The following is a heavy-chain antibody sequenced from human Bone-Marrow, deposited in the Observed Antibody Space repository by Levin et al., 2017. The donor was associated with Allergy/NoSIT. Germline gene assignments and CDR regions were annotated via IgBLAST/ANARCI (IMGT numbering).Heavy chain of an antibody. CDR1: GFTFTYYA. D-gene: IGHD6-13*01. CDR3: AKGGSSWSFDC. J-gene: IGHJ4*02. Sequence: PGGSLRLSCAASGFTFTYYAMHWVRQAPGKGLEWVSGIVGSGGNTFYADSVKGRFTISRDSSKNTLFLQMNSLRAEDTAVYYCAKGGSSWSFDCWGQGTLVTVSS. V-gene: IGHV3-23*01. CDR2: IVGSGGNT.